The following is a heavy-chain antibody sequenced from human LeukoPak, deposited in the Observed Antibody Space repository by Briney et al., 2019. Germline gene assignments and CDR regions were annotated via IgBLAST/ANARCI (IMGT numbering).Heavy chain of an antibody. CDR1: GFTFSRNW. CDR3: ADPGVGY. Sequence: GGSLRLSCTASGFTFSRNWMSWVRQAPGRGLEWVANIKQNGTEKSYVDSVKGRFTISRDDAQKSMYLQMNNLRVDDTAVYYCADPGVGYWGQGTLVTVSS. V-gene: IGHV3-7*01. J-gene: IGHJ4*02. D-gene: IGHD2-8*01. CDR2: IKQNGTEK.